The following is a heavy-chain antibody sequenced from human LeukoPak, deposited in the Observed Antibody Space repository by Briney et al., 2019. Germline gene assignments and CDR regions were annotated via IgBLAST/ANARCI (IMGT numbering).Heavy chain of an antibody. Sequence: GASVKVSCKASGGTFSSYAISWVRQAPGQGLEWMGGIIPIFGTANYAQKFQGRVTITADESTSTAYMELSSLRSEDTAVYYCARALTGTTRGDIWGQGTMVTVSS. V-gene: IGHV1-69*13. CDR1: GGTFSSYA. CDR2: IIPIFGTA. J-gene: IGHJ3*02. D-gene: IGHD1-7*01. CDR3: ARALTGTTRGDI.